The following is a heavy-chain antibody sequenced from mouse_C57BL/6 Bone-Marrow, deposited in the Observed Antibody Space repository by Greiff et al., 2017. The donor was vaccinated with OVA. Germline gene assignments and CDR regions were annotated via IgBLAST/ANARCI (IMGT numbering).Heavy chain of an antibody. CDR1: GFTFSDYG. Sequence: EVKLMESGGGLVKPGGSLKLSCAASGFTFSDYGMHWVRQAPEKGLEWVAYISSGSSTIYYADTVKGRFTISRDNAKNTLFLQMTRLRSEDTAMYYCAKWLLLAMDYWGQGTSVTVSS. CDR3: AKWLLLAMDY. CDR2: ISSGSSTI. D-gene: IGHD2-3*01. V-gene: IGHV5-17*01. J-gene: IGHJ4*01.